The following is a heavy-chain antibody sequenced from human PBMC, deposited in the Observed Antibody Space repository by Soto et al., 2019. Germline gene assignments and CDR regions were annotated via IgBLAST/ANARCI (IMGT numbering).Heavy chain of an antibody. CDR1: GDTITRGGRF. Sequence: SETLSLTCTVSGDTITRGGRFYNWIRQSPGKGLEWIGQIFYNGGSSYNPSLGSRVTMSVITSSSDISLQLRSVTAADTAVYYFAASIAEPTDFFCHHGMAVWGQGTTVTVSS. J-gene: IGHJ6*02. V-gene: IGHV4-31*02. CDR2: IFYNGGS. D-gene: IGHD1-1*01. CDR3: AASIAEPTDFFCHHGMAV.